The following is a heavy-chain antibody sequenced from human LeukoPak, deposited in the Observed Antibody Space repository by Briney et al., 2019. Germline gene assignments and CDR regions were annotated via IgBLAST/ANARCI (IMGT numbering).Heavy chain of an antibody. Sequence: SETLSLTCAVYGGSFSGYYWSWIRQPPGKGLEWIGEINHSGSTNYNPSLKSRVTISVDTSKNQFSLKLSSVTAADTAVYYCARRIVGATSPYFDYWGQGTLVTVSS. J-gene: IGHJ4*02. V-gene: IGHV4-34*01. CDR1: GGSFSGYY. CDR2: INHSGST. CDR3: ARRIVGATSPYFDY. D-gene: IGHD1-26*01.